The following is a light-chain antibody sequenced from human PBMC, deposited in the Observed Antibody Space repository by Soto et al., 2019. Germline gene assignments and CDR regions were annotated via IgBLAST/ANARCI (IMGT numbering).Light chain of an antibody. V-gene: IGKV3-11*01. Sequence: EVVLTQSPVTLSLSPGERATLSCRASQSVSSYLAWYQQKPGQAPRLLIYDSSDRATGIPARFSGSGSGTDFTLTITSLEAEDFGVYYCQQRSNWPLNFGGGTKVEI. CDR1: QSVSSY. CDR2: DSS. J-gene: IGKJ4*01. CDR3: QQRSNWPLN.